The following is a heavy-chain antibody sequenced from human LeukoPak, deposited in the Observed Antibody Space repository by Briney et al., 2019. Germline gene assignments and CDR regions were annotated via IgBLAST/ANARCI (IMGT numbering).Heavy chain of an antibody. CDR2: INTDGSTT. J-gene: IGHJ3*02. D-gene: IGHD3-3*01. Sequence: GGSLRLSCAASGFTFSSCWMQWVRQAPGEVLVWVSRINTDGSTTTYADSVKGRFTISRDNAKNTLYLQMNSLRAEDTAVYHCAKDVGSGFLSDAFDIWGQGTMVTVSS. CDR3: AKDVGSGFLSDAFDI. CDR1: GFTFSSCW. V-gene: IGHV3-74*01.